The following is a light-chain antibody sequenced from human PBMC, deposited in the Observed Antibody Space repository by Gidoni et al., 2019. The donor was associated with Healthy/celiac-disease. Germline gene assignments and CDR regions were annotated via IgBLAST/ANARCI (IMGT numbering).Light chain of an antibody. CDR3: AAWDDSLNGVV. CDR2: SNN. Sequence: QSVLTQPPSASGTPGQRVTISCSGSSSNIGSNTVTWYQQRPGTAPKLLIYSNNQRPSGVPDRFSGSKSGTSASLAISGLQSEDEADYYCAAWDDSLNGVVFGGGTKLTVL. V-gene: IGLV1-44*01. CDR1: SSNIGSNT. J-gene: IGLJ2*01.